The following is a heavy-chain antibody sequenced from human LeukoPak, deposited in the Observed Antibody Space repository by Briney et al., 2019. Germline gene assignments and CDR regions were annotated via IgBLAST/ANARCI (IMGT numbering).Heavy chain of an antibody. CDR1: GFTFSTYG. CDR3: AKTPRYRAARQSHFDY. J-gene: IGHJ4*02. V-gene: IGHV3-30*18. D-gene: IGHD6-6*01. CDR2: IEYDGSNI. Sequence: PGGSLRLSCAASGFTFSTYGMHWVRQAPGKGLEWVAVIEYDGSNIHYTDSVKGRFTISRDNSKKTLCLQMNSLRAEDTAVYYCAKTPRYRAARQSHFDYWGQGTLVTVSS.